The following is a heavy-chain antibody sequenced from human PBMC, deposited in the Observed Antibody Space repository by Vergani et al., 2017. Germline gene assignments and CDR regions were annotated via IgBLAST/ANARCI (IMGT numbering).Heavy chain of an antibody. V-gene: IGHV3-15*01. J-gene: IGHJ5*02. CDR3: TTDPSYTGSPTLP. CDR1: GVTFTNAW. D-gene: IGHD6-13*01. Sequence: EVQLVESGGGLVKPGGSLRLSCAASGVTFTNAWMSWVRQAPGKGLEWIGRIKSKTVGGTTDYAAPVTGTFTISRDDSTSTLYLQMNSLKTEDTAVYYCTTDPSYTGSPTLPWGQGTLVTVSS. CDR2: IKSKTVGGTT.